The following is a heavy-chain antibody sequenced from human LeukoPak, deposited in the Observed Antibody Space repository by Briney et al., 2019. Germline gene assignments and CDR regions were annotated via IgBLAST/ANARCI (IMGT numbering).Heavy chain of an antibody. D-gene: IGHD6-13*01. CDR3: AREGSSWGDYFDY. CDR1: GGSISSYY. CDR2: IYYSGST. J-gene: IGHJ4*02. Sequence: SETLSLTCTVSGGSISSYYWSWLRQPPGKGLEWIGYIYYSGSTNYNPSLKSRVTISVDTSKNQFSLRLSSVTAADTAVYYCAREGSSWGDYFDYWGQGTLVTVSS. V-gene: IGHV4-59*01.